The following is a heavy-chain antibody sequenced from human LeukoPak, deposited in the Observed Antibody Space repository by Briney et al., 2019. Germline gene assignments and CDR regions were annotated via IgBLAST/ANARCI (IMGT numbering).Heavy chain of an antibody. D-gene: IGHD5-24*01. J-gene: IGHJ4*02. CDR3: ARDWSRSMRDGYNKNLFDY. CDR1: GGTFSSYA. V-gene: IGHV1-69*04. Sequence: RASVKVSCKASGGTFSSYAISWVRQAPGQGLEWMGRIIPILGIANYAQKFQGRVTITADKSTSTAYMELSSLRSEDTAVYYCARDWSRSMRDGYNKNLFDYWGQGTLVTVSS. CDR2: IIPILGIA.